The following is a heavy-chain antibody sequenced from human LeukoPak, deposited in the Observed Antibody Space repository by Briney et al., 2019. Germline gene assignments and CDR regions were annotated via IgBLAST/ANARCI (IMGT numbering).Heavy chain of an antibody. CDR3: ARDRDDFWYYYYMDV. V-gene: IGHV3-7*01. D-gene: IGHD3-3*01. CDR1: GFTFSSYW. CDR2: IKQDGSEK. J-gene: IGHJ6*03. Sequence: GSLRLSCAAPGFTFSSYWMSWVRQAPGKGLEWVANIKQDGSEKYYVDSVKGRFTISRDNAKNSLYLQMNSLRAEDTAVYYCARDRDDFWYYYYMDVWGKGTTVTVSS.